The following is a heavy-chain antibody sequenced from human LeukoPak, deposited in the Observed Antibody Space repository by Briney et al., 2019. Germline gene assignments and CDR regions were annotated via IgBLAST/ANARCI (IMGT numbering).Heavy chain of an antibody. D-gene: IGHD3-22*01. V-gene: IGHV4-61*01. J-gene: IGHJ4*02. Sequence: SETLSLTCTVSSGSLSTSNYYWGWVRQPPGKGLEWIGYIYYSGSTNYNPSLKSRVTISVDTSKNQFSLKLSSVTVAATAVYYCARAPVSGSARYFDYWGQGTLVTVSS. CDR2: IYYSGST. CDR3: ARAPVSGSARYFDY. CDR1: SGSLSTSNYY.